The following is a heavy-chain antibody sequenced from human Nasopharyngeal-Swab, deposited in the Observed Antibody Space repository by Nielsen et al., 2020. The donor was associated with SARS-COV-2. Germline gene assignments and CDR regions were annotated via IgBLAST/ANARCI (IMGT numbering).Heavy chain of an antibody. Sequence: ASVQVSCKASGYTFTSYDINWVRQATGQGLEWMGWMNPNSGNTGYAQKFQGRVTMTRNTSISTAYMELSSLRSEDTAVYYCAGGLSSGWPWPLDYWGQGTLVTVSS. CDR1: GYTFTSYD. CDR3: AGGLSSGWPWPLDY. D-gene: IGHD6-19*01. CDR2: MNPNSGNT. J-gene: IGHJ4*02. V-gene: IGHV1-8*01.